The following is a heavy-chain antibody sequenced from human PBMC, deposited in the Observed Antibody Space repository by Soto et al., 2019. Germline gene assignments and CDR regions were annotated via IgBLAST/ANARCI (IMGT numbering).Heavy chain of an antibody. D-gene: IGHD1-20*01. CDR2: INAGNGNT. CDR3: ARGITLPTPLDY. Sequence: VASVKVSCKASGYTFTSYAIHWVRQAPGQRLEWMGWINAGNGNTKYSQNFQGRVTITRDTSASTAYMELSSLRSEDTAVYYCARGITLPTPLDYWGQGTLVTVSS. J-gene: IGHJ4*02. V-gene: IGHV1-3*01. CDR1: GYTFTSYA.